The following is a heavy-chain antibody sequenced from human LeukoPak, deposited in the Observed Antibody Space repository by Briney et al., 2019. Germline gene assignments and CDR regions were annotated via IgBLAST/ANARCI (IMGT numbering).Heavy chain of an antibody. Sequence: GGSLILSCAASGLTFSNFEMNWVRQAPGKGLEWISYISTSGASTYYADSVKGRFTVSRDNAKNSMYLRMDTLRAEDTAVYYCARERGYNYGYSGYYDQWGQGILVTVSS. CDR3: ARERGYNYGYSGYYDQ. CDR1: GLTFSNFE. D-gene: IGHD5-18*01. J-gene: IGHJ4*02. V-gene: IGHV3-48*03. CDR2: ISTSGAST.